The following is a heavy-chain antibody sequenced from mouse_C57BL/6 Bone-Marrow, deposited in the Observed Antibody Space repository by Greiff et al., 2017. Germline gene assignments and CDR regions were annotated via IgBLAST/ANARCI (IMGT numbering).Heavy chain of an antibody. Sequence: EVKLMESGGGLVQPGESLKLSCESNEYAFPSHDMSWVRKTPEKRLELVAAINSDGGSTYYHDTMERRFIISRDNTKKTLYLQMSRLRSEDTALYYCASLSTVVAGDYAMDYWGQGTSVTVSS. D-gene: IGHD1-1*01. CDR3: ASLSTVVAGDYAMDY. J-gene: IGHJ4*01. CDR2: INSDGGST. CDR1: EYAFPSHD. V-gene: IGHV5-2*01.